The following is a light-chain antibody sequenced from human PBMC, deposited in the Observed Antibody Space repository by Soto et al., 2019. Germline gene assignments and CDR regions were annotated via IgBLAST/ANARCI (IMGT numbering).Light chain of an antibody. CDR1: QSVSSL. V-gene: IGKV3-15*01. CDR2: DTS. CDR3: QQYNTWPYT. J-gene: IGKJ2*01. Sequence: RVLTQSPATLSVSPGERVTLSCRASQSVSSLLAWYQQKPRQAPRLLVYDTSTRATGIPARFSGSGSGTDFTLTISSLQSEDFAIYYCQQYNTWPYTFGQGTKLEIK.